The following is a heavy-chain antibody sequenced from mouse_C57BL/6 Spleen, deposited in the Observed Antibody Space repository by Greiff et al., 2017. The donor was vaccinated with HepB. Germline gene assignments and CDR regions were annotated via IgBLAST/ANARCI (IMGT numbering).Heavy chain of an antibody. J-gene: IGHJ2*01. Sequence: QVQLQQSGAELAKPGASVKLSCKASGYTFTSYWMHWVKQRPGQGLEWIGYINPSSGYTKYNQKFKDKATLTADKSSSTAYKQLSSLTYEDSAVYYCALDSSGYYFDYWGQGTTLTVSS. CDR2: INPSSGYT. CDR1: GYTFTSYW. V-gene: IGHV1-7*01. CDR3: ALDSSGYYFDY. D-gene: IGHD3-2*02.